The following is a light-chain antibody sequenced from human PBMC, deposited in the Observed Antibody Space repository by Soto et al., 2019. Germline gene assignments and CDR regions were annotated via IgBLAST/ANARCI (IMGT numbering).Light chain of an antibody. CDR3: QQYNTSSFT. V-gene: IGKV1-5*03. J-gene: IGKJ3*01. CDR1: QNINDW. CDR2: KAS. Sequence: DIQMTQSPSTLSASVGDRVTITCRASQNINDWLAWYQQKPGKAPRLLIYKASTLESGVPSRFSGSGFGTEFPLTISSLQPDDFATYYCQQYNTSSFTFGPGAKVDIK.